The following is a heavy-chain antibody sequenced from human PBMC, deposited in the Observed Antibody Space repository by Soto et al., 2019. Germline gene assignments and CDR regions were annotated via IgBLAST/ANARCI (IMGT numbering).Heavy chain of an antibody. CDR2: IRSKAYGGTT. D-gene: IGHD3-22*01. CDR1: GFTFGDYA. CDR3: TTNYYDSSSCDY. J-gene: IGHJ4*02. Sequence: PGGSLRLSCTASGFTFGDYAMSWFRQAPGKGLEWVGFIRSKAYGGTTQYAASVKGRFTISRDDSKSIAYLQMNSLKTEDTAVYYCTTNYYDSSSCDYWGQGTLVTVSS. V-gene: IGHV3-49*03.